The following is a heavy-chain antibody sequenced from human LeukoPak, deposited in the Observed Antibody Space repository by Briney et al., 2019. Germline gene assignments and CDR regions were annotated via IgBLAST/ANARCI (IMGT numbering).Heavy chain of an antibody. D-gene: IGHD5-12*01. CDR3: ARDSGYVNFDY. CDR2: INPNSGGT. Sequence: ASVKLSCKASGYTFTSYGISWVRQAPGQGLEWMGWINPNSGGTNYAQKFQGRVTMTRDTSISTAYMELSRLRSDDTAVYYCARDSGYVNFDYWGQGTLVTVSS. V-gene: IGHV1-2*02. CDR1: GYTFTSYG. J-gene: IGHJ4*02.